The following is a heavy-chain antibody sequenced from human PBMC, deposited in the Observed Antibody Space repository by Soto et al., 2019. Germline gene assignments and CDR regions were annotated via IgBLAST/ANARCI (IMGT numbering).Heavy chain of an antibody. J-gene: IGHJ6*02. V-gene: IGHV3-30-3*01. Sequence: QVQLVESGGGVVQPGRSLRLSCAASGFTFSSYAMHWVRQAPGKGLEWVAVISYDGSNKYYADYVKGRFTISRENSEDTLYMLMNSLRAEQAAVYYCARDRATGSGSYVTGGYYCDGMDVWCQGTTVTVSS. D-gene: IGHD3-10*01. CDR2: ISYDGSNK. CDR3: ARDRATGSGSYVTGGYYCDGMDV. CDR1: GFTFSSYA.